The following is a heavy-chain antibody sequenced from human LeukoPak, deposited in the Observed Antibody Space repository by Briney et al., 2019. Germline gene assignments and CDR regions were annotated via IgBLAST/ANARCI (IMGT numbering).Heavy chain of an antibody. V-gene: IGHV3-53*01. Sequence: GGSLSLSCAVSGFTVSSNYMSGVRQAPGKGLEWVSVIYSGGSTYYAHSVKGRFTISRDNSKNTLYLQMNSLRAEDTAVYYCARDLVGATGGAFDIWGQATMVTVSS. CDR2: IYSGGST. CDR1: GFTVSSNY. CDR3: ARDLVGATGGAFDI. D-gene: IGHD1-26*01. J-gene: IGHJ3*02.